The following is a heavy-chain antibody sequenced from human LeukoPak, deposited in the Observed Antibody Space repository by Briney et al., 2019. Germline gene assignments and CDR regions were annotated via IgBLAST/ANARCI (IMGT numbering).Heavy chain of an antibody. CDR1: GFTLSSYS. V-gene: IGHV3-21*01. Sequence: GGPLRLSCGASGFTLSSYSMNWVRQAPGKGLEWVAAISSSSSYIYYADSVKGRFTISRDNAKNSLYLQMNSLRAEDTAVYYCARGPPGDYWGQGTLVTVSS. J-gene: IGHJ4*02. CDR2: ISSSSSYI. CDR3: ARGPPGDY.